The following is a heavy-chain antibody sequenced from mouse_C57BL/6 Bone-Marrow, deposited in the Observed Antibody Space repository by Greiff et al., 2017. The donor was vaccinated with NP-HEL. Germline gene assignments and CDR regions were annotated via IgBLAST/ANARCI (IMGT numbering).Heavy chain of an antibody. D-gene: IGHD3-2*02. CDR2: IRNKANNHAT. V-gene: IGHV6-6*01. CDR1: GFTFSDAW. CDR3: TRRDSSGYRAWFAY. Sequence: EVKVEESGGGLVQPGGSMKLSCAASGFTFSDAWMDWVRQSPEKGLEWVAEIRNKANNHATYYAESVKGRFTISRDDSKSSVYLQMNSLRAEDTGIYYCTRRDSSGYRAWFAYWGQGTLVTVSA. J-gene: IGHJ3*01.